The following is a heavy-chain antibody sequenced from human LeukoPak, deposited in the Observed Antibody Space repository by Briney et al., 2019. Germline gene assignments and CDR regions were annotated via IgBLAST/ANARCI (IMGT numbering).Heavy chain of an antibody. CDR3: ARGQGLSKQDIVVVQNNWFDP. D-gene: IGHD2-2*01. J-gene: IGHJ5*02. Sequence: PGGSLRLSCAASGFSFNNYGMQWIRQAPGKGLEWVAVIWYDGNNKYYTDSVKGRFTISRDNAKNSLYLQMNSLRAEDTAVYYCARGQGLSKQDIVVVQNNWFDPWGQGTLVTVSS. CDR2: IWYDGNNK. V-gene: IGHV3-33*01. CDR1: GFSFNNYG.